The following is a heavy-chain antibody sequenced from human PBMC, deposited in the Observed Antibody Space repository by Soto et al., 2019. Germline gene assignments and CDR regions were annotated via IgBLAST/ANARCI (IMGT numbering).Heavy chain of an antibody. D-gene: IGHD2-15*01. CDR3: AYLPCSGGSCYWFSYSGMDV. J-gene: IGHJ6*02. Sequence: QITLKESGPTLVKPTQTLTLTCTFSGFSLSTSGVGVAWIRQPPGKALEWLALIYWDDDKRYRPSLETRLTGTKDTSKNPVVVSMTNMDSVDTATYSCAYLPCSGGSCYWFSYSGMDVWGQGTTVTVSS. CDR1: GFSLSTSGVG. V-gene: IGHV2-5*02. CDR2: IYWDDDK.